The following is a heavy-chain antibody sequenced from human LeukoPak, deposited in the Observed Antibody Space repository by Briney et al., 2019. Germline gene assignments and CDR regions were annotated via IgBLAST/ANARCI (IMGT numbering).Heavy chain of an antibody. CDR1: GFTFSSHA. CDR2: ISYDGSNK. D-gene: IGHD3-10*01. J-gene: IGHJ4*02. Sequence: GGSLRLSCAASGFTFSSHAMHWVRQAPGKGLEWVAVISYDGSNKYYADSVKGRFTISRDNSKNTLYLQMNSLRAEDTAVYYCARALGDYGSGSYLDYWGQGTLVTVSS. V-gene: IGHV3-30*04. CDR3: ARALGDYGSGSYLDY.